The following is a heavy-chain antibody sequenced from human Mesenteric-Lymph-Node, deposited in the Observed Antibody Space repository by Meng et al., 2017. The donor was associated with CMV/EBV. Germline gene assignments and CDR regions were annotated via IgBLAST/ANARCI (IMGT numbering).Heavy chain of an antibody. D-gene: IGHD2-2*01. CDR3: ARPYCSSTSCYPPGRAYGMDV. CDR2: ISPYNGDT. V-gene: IGHV1-18*01. CDR1: GYTFTTYG. Sequence: ASVKVSCKASGYTFTTYGISWVRQAPGEGLEWMGWISPYNGDTNYAQKFQGRVTMTRDTSISTAYMELSRLRSDDTAVYYCARPYCSSTSCYPPGRAYGMDVWGQGTTVTVSS. J-gene: IGHJ6*02.